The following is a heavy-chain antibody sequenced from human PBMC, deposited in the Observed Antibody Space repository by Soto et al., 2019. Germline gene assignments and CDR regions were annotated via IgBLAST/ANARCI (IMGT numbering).Heavy chain of an antibody. J-gene: IGHJ5*02. D-gene: IGHD2-15*01. CDR3: ATQRGYCSGGSCYSGFDP. Sequence: VESLKISCKGSGYSFTSYWICCVLQMPVKVLEWMGIIYPGDSDTRYSPSFQGQVTISADKSISTAYLQWSSLKASDTAMYYCATQRGYCSGGSCYSGFDPWGQGTLVTVSS. V-gene: IGHV5-51*01. CDR2: IYPGDSDT. CDR1: GYSFTSYW.